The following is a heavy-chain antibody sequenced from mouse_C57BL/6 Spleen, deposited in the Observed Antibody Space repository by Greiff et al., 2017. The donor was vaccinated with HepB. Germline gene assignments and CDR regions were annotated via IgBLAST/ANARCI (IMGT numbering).Heavy chain of an antibody. CDR1: GYTFTDYN. J-gene: IGHJ2*01. CDR2: INPNNGGT. D-gene: IGHD1-1*01. CDR3: ARDFYYYGSSLFDY. Sequence: VQLKQSGPELVKPGASVKMSCKASGYTFTDYNMHWVKQRHGKSLEWIGYINPNNGGTSYNQKFKGKATLTVNKSSSTAYMELRSLTSEDSAVYYCARDFYYYGSSLFDYWGQGTTLTVSS. V-gene: IGHV1-22*01.